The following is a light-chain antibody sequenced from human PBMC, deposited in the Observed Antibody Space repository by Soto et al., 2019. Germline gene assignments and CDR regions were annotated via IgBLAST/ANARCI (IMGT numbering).Light chain of an antibody. CDR3: KQYKEWPPFT. V-gene: IGKV3-15*01. Sequence: EIVSTQSPGTLSLSPGERATLSCRASQSVGSNYLAWYQQKPGPAPRLLILGASTRATGIPARCGGSGSGTEFTLSISSLQSEDFAVYYCKQYKEWPPFTFGQGTRLEIK. CDR1: QSVGSN. CDR2: GAS. J-gene: IGKJ5*01.